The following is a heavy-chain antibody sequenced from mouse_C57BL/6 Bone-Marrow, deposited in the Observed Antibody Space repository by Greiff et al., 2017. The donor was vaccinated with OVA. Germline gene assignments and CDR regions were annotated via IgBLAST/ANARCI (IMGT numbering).Heavy chain of an antibody. CDR2: ISDGGSYT. D-gene: IGHD2-5*01. J-gene: IGHJ2*01. CDR1: GFTFSSYA. CDR3: ATYYSNYGYFDY. Sequence: KLMESGGGLVKPGGSLKLSCAASGFTFSSYAMSWVRQTPEKRLECVATISDGGSYTYYPDNVKGRFTISRDNAKNNLYLQMSHLKSEDTAMYYCATYYSNYGYFDYWGQGTTLTVSS. V-gene: IGHV5-4*03.